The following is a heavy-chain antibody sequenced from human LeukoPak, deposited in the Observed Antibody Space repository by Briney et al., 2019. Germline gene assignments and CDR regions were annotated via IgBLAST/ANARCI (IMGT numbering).Heavy chain of an antibody. J-gene: IGHJ6*02. D-gene: IGHD2-15*01. CDR2: ISRSSSTI. CDR3: AKDHGYCSGGSCYSDYYYGMDV. V-gene: IGHV3-48*04. CDR1: GFTFSRYS. Sequence: GGSLRLSCAASGFTFSRYSMNWVRQAPGKGLEWVSYISRSSSTIHYADSVKGRFTISRDNAKSSLFLQMNSLRAEDTAVYYCAKDHGYCSGGSCYSDYYYGMDVWGQGTTVTVSS.